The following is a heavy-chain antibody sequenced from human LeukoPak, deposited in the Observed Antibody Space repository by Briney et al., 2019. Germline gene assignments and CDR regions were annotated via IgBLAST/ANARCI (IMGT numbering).Heavy chain of an antibody. CDR1: GVSVSSYY. J-gene: IGHJ3*02. CDR3: ARKDGDI. V-gene: IGHV4-4*07. Sequence: SETLSLTCTVSGVSVSSYYWIWIRQPAGRGLEWIGRIDASGSTNFNPSLKSRVTMSVDSSKNQFSLKLSSVTAADTALYYCARKDGDIWGQGTMVTVSS. D-gene: IGHD5-24*01. CDR2: IDASGST.